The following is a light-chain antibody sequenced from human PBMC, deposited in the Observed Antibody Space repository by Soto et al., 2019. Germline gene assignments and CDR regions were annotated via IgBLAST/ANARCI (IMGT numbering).Light chain of an antibody. J-gene: IGKJ2*01. V-gene: IGKV3-20*01. Sequence: EIVLTQSPGTLSLSPGGRATLSCRASQSVGSTYLAWYQQKPGQAPRLLIYGASTRATGIPDRLSGNGSGTDFTRTISRLEPEDFAVYYCQQVGSSPYTFGQGTKLAIK. CDR2: GAS. CDR3: QQVGSSPYT. CDR1: QSVGSTY.